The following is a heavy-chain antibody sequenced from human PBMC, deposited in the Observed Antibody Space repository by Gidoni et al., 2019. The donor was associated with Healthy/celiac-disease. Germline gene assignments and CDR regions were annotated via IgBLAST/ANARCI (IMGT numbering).Heavy chain of an antibody. J-gene: IGHJ3*02. CDR3: ARDAHNYYYGSGSYPDAFDI. V-gene: IGHV4-39*07. D-gene: IGHD3-10*01. CDR2: IYYSGST. CDR1: GGSISSRSYY. Sequence: QLQLQESGPGLVQPSETLSLTCTVSGGSISSRSYYWGWIRQPPGKGLEWIGRIYYSGSTYYNPSLKSRVTISVDTSKNQFSLKLSSVTAADTAVYYCARDAHNYYYGSGSYPDAFDIWGQGTMVTVSS.